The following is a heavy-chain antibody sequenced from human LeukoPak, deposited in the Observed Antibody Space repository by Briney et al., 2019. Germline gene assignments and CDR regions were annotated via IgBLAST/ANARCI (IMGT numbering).Heavy chain of an antibody. V-gene: IGHV3-33*07. CDR3: VRDYGDYFDY. J-gene: IGHJ4*02. D-gene: IGHD4-17*01. CDR1: GFTFSAYA. Sequence: GGSLRLSCEASGFTFSAYAMTWVRQAPGKGLEWVAVIWYDGSNKYYADSVRGRFTISRDNSKNTLYLQMDSLRAEDTALYYCVRDYGDYFDYWGQGTLVTVSS. CDR2: IWYDGSNK.